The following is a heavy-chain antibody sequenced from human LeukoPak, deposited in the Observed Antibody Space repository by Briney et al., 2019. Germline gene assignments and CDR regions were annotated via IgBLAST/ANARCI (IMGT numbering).Heavy chain of an antibody. CDR2: ISYDGSNK. J-gene: IGHJ3*01. CDR1: GFTFSSYA. Sequence: GGSLRLFCAASGFTFSSYAMHWVRQAPGKGLEWVAVISYDGSNKYYADSVKGRFTISRDNSKNTLYLQMNSLRAEDTAVYYCAKDSGTYRDFNVWGQGTLVTVSS. V-gene: IGHV3-30-3*01. CDR3: AKDSGTYRDFNV. D-gene: IGHD1-26*01.